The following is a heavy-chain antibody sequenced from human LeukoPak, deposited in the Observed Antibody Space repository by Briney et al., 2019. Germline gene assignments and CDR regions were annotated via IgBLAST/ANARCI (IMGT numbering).Heavy chain of an antibody. D-gene: IGHD5-12*01. Sequence: SGPTLVNPTQTLTLTCTFSGCSLRPSGVGVGWIRQPPGKALEWLPLIYWADDKGYSTSLKNRLTIIKDTSKNQMDLTMTDMDPVDTATYYCAQAMRSSGYDSLFDYWGQGTLVTVSS. CDR1: GCSLRPSGVG. J-gene: IGHJ4*02. CDR2: IYWADDK. CDR3: AQAMRSSGYDSLFDY. V-gene: IGHV2-5*02.